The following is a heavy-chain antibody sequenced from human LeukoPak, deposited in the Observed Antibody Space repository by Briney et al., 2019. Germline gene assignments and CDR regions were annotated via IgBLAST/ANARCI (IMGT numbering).Heavy chain of an antibody. Sequence: GGSLRLSCAASGFTFTSYAMNWVRQAPGKGLEWVSTISGSGGSTYYAASVKGRFTISRDNSKNTLYLQMNSLRAEDTAVYYCAKALLRYARPFDYWGQGTLVTVSS. D-gene: IGHD2-2*01. CDR2: ISGSGGST. CDR3: AKALLRYARPFDY. V-gene: IGHV3-23*01. J-gene: IGHJ4*02. CDR1: GFTFTSYA.